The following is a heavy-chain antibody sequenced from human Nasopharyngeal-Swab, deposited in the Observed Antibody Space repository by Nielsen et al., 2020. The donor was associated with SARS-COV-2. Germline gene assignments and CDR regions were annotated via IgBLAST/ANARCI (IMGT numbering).Heavy chain of an antibody. J-gene: IGHJ4*02. D-gene: IGHD6-13*01. V-gene: IGHV3-30*03. CDR1: GFTFSSYG. Sequence: GESLKISCAASGFTFSSYGMHWVRQAPGKGLEWVAVISYDGSNKYYADSVKGRFTISRDNSKNTLYLQMSSLRAEGTAVYYCARANSSSWSFDYWGQGTLVTVSS. CDR2: ISYDGSNK. CDR3: ARANSSSWSFDY.